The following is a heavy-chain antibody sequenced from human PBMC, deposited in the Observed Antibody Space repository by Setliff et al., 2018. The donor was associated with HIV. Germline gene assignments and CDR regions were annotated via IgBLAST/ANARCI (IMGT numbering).Heavy chain of an antibody. Sequence: PGGSLRLSCAGSGFTFNNYVMSWVRQAPGKGLEWVSTISGDGVDTYYADSVQGRFTISRDNSKNTLYLQMNSLRAEDTAVYYCAKGYYYNSGGGRVRAFDIWGQGTMVTVSS. V-gene: IGHV3-23*01. J-gene: IGHJ3*02. CDR2: ISGDGVDT. CDR1: GFTFNNYV. CDR3: AKGYYYNSGGGRVRAFDI. D-gene: IGHD3-22*01.